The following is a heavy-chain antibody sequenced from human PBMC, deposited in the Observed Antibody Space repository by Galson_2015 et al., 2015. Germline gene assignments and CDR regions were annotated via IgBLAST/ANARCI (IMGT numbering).Heavy chain of an antibody. Sequence: ETLSLTCTVSGGSISSSTYYWGWIRQPPGKGLEWIGSIYYSGSTYYNPSLKSRVTISVDTSKNQFSLRLSSVTAADTAVYYCVRREIVATIDYWGQGTLVTVSS. V-gene: IGHV4-39*01. CDR1: GGSISSSTYY. CDR2: IYYSGST. CDR3: VRREIVATIDY. J-gene: IGHJ4*02. D-gene: IGHD5-12*01.